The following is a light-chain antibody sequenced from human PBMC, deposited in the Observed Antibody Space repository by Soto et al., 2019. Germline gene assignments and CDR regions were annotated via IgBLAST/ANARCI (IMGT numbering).Light chain of an antibody. CDR3: QQLNSYPCT. Sequence: DIQLTQSPSFLSASVGDRVTITCRASQGISSYLAWYQQKPGKAPKLLIYAASTLQSGVPSRFSGSGSGTEFTLTISSLQPVDFATYYCQQLNSYPCTFGQGTKLEIK. CDR2: AAS. V-gene: IGKV1-9*01. CDR1: QGISSY. J-gene: IGKJ2*02.